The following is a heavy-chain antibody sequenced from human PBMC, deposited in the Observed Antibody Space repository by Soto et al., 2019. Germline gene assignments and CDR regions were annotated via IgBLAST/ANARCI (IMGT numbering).Heavy chain of an antibody. V-gene: IGHV4-59*01. CDR1: GGSICSYY. CDR2: IYYSGST. Sequence: SETLSLTCTFSGGSICSYYLSWTRQPPGKRLEWIGNIYYSGSTNYNPSLKSRVTISVDTSNNPFSLKLSSVTAADTAVYYCARETYYYDSSGYYYEEGAVVDDFDYWGKGTLVTGSS. D-gene: IGHD3-22*01. CDR3: ARETYYYDSSGYYYEEGAVVDDFDY. J-gene: IGHJ4*02.